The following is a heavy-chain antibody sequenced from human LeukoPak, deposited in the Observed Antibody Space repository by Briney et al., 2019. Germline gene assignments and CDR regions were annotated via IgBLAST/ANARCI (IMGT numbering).Heavy chain of an antibody. Sequence: EASVKVSCKTSGYTFSDYYMHWVRQAPGQGLEWMGWINPNSGGTNYAQKFQGRVTMTRDTSISTAYMELSRLRSDDTAVYYCAGTPSSGSNWDWGQGTLVTVSS. D-gene: IGHD3-10*01. CDR1: GYTFSDYY. CDR3: AGTPSSGSNWD. V-gene: IGHV1-2*02. CDR2: INPNSGGT. J-gene: IGHJ4*02.